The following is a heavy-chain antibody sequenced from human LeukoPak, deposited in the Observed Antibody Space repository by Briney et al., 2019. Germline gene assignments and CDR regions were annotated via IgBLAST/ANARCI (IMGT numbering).Heavy chain of an antibody. CDR1: GFTFSDYW. CDR3: ARGKGGN. D-gene: IGHD3-16*01. V-gene: IGHV3-74*03. J-gene: IGHJ4*02. Sequence: GGSLRLSCAASGFTFSDYWMYWVRQPPGEGLVWISNINEYGTTTYADSVKGRFTVSRDNAKNILYLQMNSLRAEDTAVYFCARGKGGNWGQGTLVTVSS. CDR2: INEYGTT.